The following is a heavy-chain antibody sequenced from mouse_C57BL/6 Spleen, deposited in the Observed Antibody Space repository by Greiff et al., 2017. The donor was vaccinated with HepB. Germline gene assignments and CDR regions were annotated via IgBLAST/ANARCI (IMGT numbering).Heavy chain of an antibody. CDR3: ADSIYYANPYYFDY. J-gene: IGHJ2*01. D-gene: IGHD2-1*01. CDR2: IYPGDGDT. Sequence: VKLQESGPELVKPGASVKISCKASGYAFSSSWMNWVKQRPGKGLEWIGRIYPGDGDTNYNGKFKGKATLTADKSSSTAYMQISSLTSEDSAVYFFADSIYYANPYYFDYWGQGTTLTVSS. CDR1: GYAFSSSW. V-gene: IGHV1-82*01.